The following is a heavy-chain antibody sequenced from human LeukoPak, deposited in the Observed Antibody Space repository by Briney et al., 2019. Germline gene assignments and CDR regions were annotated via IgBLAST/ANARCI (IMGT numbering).Heavy chain of an antibody. CDR2: IIPILGIA. CDR1: GGTFSSYA. D-gene: IGHD3-3*01. J-gene: IGHJ6*02. V-gene: IGHV1-69*04. Sequence: GSSVKVSCKASGGTFSSYAISWVRQAPGQGLEWMGRIIPILGIANYAQKFQGRVTITADKSTSTAYMELSSLRSEDTAVYYCVWGITIFNGMDVWGQGTTVTVSS. CDR3: VWGITIFNGMDV.